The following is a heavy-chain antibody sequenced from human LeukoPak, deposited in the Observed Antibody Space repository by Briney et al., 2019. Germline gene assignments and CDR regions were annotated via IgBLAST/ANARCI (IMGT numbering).Heavy chain of an antibody. J-gene: IGHJ6*02. Sequence: GASMKVSCKASGYTFTNYAIHWVRQAPGQSLEWMGQINGGLENTKYSQRFLGRVTITRDISANTAYMELSSLTSEDTAVYYCARAEVLLSYGHNKHCLDVWGQGTTVTVSS. CDR1: GYTFTNYA. CDR3: ARAEVLLSYGHNKHCLDV. D-gene: IGHD3-10*01. CDR2: INGGLENT. V-gene: IGHV1-3*01.